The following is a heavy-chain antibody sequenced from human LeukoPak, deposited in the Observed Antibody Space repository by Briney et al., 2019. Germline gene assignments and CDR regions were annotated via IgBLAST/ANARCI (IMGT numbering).Heavy chain of an antibody. CDR2: VNPNSGGT. Sequence: ASVKVSCKASGYTFTGYYMHWVRQAPGQGLEWMGWVNPNSGGTNYAQKFQGRVTMTRDTSISTAYMELSRLRSDDTAVYYCAAVAGLGNAFDIWGQGTMVTVSS. V-gene: IGHV1-2*02. CDR3: AAVAGLGNAFDI. D-gene: IGHD6-19*01. J-gene: IGHJ3*02. CDR1: GYTFTGYY.